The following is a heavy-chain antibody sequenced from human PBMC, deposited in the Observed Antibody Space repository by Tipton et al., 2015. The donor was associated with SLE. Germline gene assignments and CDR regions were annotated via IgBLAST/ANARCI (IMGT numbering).Heavy chain of an antibody. Sequence: TLSLTCAVYGGSFSDYYWTWVRQPPGKGLEWIGEINHSGSTTYNPSLKTRVTISVDTSKNQFSLKLTSVTAADTALYYCARVARQYNIDNWGQGTPVTVSS. V-gene: IGHV4-34*01. CDR3: ARVARQYNIDN. D-gene: IGHD1-1*01. CDR2: INHSGST. CDR1: GGSFSDYY. J-gene: IGHJ4*02.